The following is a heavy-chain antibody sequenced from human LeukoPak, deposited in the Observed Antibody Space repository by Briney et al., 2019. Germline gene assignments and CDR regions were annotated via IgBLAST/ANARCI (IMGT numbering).Heavy chain of an antibody. CDR1: GGTFSSYA. D-gene: IGHD5-24*01. J-gene: IGHJ3*02. Sequence: EASVKVSCKASGGTFSSYAISWVRQAPGQGLEWMGGIIPIFGTANYAQKFQGRVTITTDESTSTAYMELSSLRSEDTAVYYCARDDVEMATITAFDIWGQGTMVTVSS. V-gene: IGHV1-69*05. CDR3: ARDDVEMATITAFDI. CDR2: IIPIFGTA.